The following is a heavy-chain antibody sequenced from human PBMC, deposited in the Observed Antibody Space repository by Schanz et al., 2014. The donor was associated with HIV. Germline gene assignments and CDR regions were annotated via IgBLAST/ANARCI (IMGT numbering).Heavy chain of an antibody. CDR1: GFTFDDYA. V-gene: IGHV3-9*01. D-gene: IGHD2-2*01. CDR3: AKSQKGASCCFPLDS. Sequence: EVQLVESGGGLVQPGRSLRLSCAASGFTFDDYAMHWVRQAPGKGLEWVSRINSDGSSTSYADSVKGRFTISRDNAKNTLYLQMNSLRTEDTAVYYCAKSQKGASCCFPLDSWGQGTLVTVSS. J-gene: IGHJ4*02. CDR2: INSDGSST.